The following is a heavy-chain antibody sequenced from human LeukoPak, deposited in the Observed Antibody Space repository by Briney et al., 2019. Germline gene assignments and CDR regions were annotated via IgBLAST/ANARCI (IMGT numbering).Heavy chain of an antibody. D-gene: IGHD3-10*01. J-gene: IGHJ4*02. Sequence: GGSLRLSCAASGFTFANAWVSWVRQAPGKGLEWVGRIESNIDGGSTDYAAPVKGRFTISRGDSRKTLFLQMNSLKTEDTAVYYCTTVVWFGELLGYWGQGVLVTVSS. CDR3: TTVVWFGELLGY. CDR1: GFTFANAW. V-gene: IGHV3-15*04. CDR2: IESNIDGGST.